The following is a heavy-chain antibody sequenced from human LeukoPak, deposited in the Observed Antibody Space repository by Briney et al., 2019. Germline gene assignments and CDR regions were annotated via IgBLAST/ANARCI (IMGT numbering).Heavy chain of an antibody. V-gene: IGHV1-18*01. D-gene: IGHD3-10*01. CDR3: ARDGTMVRGVITYYYYMDV. CDR1: GYTFTSFG. J-gene: IGHJ6*03. Sequence: ASVKVSCKASGYTFTSFGVNWVRQAPGQGLEWMGWINAYNGNTNYAQKLQGRVTMTTDASTSTAYIELRSLRSDDTAVYYCARDGTMVRGVITYYYYMDVWGKGTTVTVSS. CDR2: INAYNGNT.